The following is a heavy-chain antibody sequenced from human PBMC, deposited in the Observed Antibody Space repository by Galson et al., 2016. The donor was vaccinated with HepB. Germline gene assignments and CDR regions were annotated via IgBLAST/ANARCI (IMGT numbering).Heavy chain of an antibody. CDR2: INPNNGDA. Sequence: SVKVSCKASGYTFTGFYLHWVRQAPGQGLEWMGLINPNNGDANYPQKFQGRDTMTGDTSISTVYMEVSRLRFDDTAVYYCARGRYCSGGTCHNIDYWGQGTLVTVSS. D-gene: IGHD2-15*01. J-gene: IGHJ4*02. CDR3: ARGRYCSGGTCHNIDY. V-gene: IGHV1-2*06. CDR1: GYTFTGFY.